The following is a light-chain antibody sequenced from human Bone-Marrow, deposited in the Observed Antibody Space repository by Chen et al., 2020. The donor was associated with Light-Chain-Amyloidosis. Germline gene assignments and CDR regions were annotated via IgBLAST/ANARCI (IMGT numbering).Light chain of an antibody. V-gene: IGLV2-14*01. CDR3: SSHTSISTLL. CDR2: DVT. Sequence: QSALTQPASVHGYSGQTITNTCPGTSSDVGAYRYVSWYQQEPGIAPKLIIYDVTNRPSGVSNRFSGSKSGNTASLTISGLQAEDEADYYCSSHTSISTLLIGGGTKLTVL. CDR1: SSDVGAYRY. J-gene: IGLJ2*01.